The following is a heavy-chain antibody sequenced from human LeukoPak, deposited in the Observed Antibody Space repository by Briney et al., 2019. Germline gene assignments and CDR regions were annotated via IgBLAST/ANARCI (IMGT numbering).Heavy chain of an antibody. V-gene: IGHV3-23*01. CDR1: GFTFSSYA. Sequence: GGSLRLSCAASGFTFSSYATSWVRQAPGKGLEWVSAISGSGGSTYYADSVKGRFTISRDNSKNTLYLQMNSLRAEDTALYYCAKDPNKYYYDSSSFDYWGQGTLVTVSS. CDR3: AKDPNKYYYDSSSFDY. J-gene: IGHJ4*02. CDR2: ISGSGGST. D-gene: IGHD3-22*01.